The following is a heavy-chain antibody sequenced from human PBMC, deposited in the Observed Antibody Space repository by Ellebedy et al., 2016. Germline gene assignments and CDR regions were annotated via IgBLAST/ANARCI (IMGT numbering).Heavy chain of an antibody. CDR1: GYTFTSYA. V-gene: IGHV7-4-1*02. CDR3: ARDDGGYYGSGSYWFDP. J-gene: IGHJ5*02. D-gene: IGHD3-10*01. CDR2: INTNTGNP. Sequence: ASVKVSCKASGYTFTSYAMNWVRQAPGQGLEWMGWINTNTGNPTYAQGFTGRFVFSLDTSVSTAYLQISSLKAEDTAVYYCARDDGGYYGSGSYWFDPWGQGTLVTVSS.